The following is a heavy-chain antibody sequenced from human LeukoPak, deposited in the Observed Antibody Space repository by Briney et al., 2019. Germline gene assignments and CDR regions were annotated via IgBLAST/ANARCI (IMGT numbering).Heavy chain of an antibody. D-gene: IGHD6-13*01. CDR1: GFTFSSYS. V-gene: IGHV3-21*01. CDR3: ARGIGSSCDY. J-gene: IGHJ4*02. Sequence: GGSLRLSCAASGFTFSSYSMNWVRQAPGKGLEWVSSISSSSSYIYYADSVKGRFTISRDNAKSSLYLQMNSLRAEDTAVYYCARGIGSSCDYWGQGTLVTVSS. CDR2: ISSSSSYI.